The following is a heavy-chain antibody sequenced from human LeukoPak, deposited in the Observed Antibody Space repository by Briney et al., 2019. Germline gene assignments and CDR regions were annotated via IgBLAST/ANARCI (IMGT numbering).Heavy chain of an antibody. V-gene: IGHV3-74*01. CDR1: GFTFSSYW. D-gene: IGHD2-15*01. Sequence: GGSLRLSCAASGFTFSSYWMHWVRQAPGKGLVWVSRINSDVSSTTYADSVKGRFTISRDNAKNTLYLQMNSLRAEDTAVYYCAKQLGYCSDGSCYFPYWGQGTLVTVSS. CDR3: AKQLGYCSDGSCYFPY. J-gene: IGHJ4*02. CDR2: INSDVSST.